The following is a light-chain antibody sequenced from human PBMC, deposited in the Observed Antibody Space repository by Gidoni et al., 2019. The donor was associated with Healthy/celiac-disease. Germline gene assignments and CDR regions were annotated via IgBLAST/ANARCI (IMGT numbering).Light chain of an antibody. Sequence: QSALTQPASVSGSPGQSITISCTGTSSDVGGYNSVSWYQQHPGKDPKLMIYEVSNRPSGVSNRFSGSKSGNTASLTISGLQAEDEADYYCSSYTSSSTRVVFGGGTKLTVL. V-gene: IGLV2-14*01. CDR3: SSYTSSSTRVV. J-gene: IGLJ2*01. CDR2: EVS. CDR1: SSDVGGYNS.